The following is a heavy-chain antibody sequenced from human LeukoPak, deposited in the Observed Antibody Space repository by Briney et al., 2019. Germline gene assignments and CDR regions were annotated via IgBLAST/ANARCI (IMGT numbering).Heavy chain of an antibody. CDR2: IYYSGRT. J-gene: IGHJ4*02. D-gene: IGHD3-22*01. CDR1: GDSISSTTYY. CDR3: AVKYYDDSTGYAPFVS. Sequence: SETLSLTCIVSGDSISSTTYYWAWIRQSPGKGLEWIATIYYSGRTYYNPSLQSRVPISVDTSNNQFSLKLSSVTAPDTAVHFCAVKYYDDSTGYAPFVSWGQGILVTVSS. V-gene: IGHV4-39*01.